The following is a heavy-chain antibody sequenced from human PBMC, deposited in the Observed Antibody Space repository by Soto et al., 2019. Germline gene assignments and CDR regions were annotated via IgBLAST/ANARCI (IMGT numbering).Heavy chain of an antibody. CDR1: GDTFISYA. CDR3: AREQLHGIDV. D-gene: IGHD1-26*01. Sequence: ASVKVSCTASGDTFISYAMHWLRQAPGQSLEWMGWINAGNGNTKYSQKFQGRVTITRDTSASTAYMELSSLRSEDTAAYYCAREQLHGIDVWGQGTTVTVSS. J-gene: IGHJ6*02. V-gene: IGHV1-3*01. CDR2: INAGNGNT.